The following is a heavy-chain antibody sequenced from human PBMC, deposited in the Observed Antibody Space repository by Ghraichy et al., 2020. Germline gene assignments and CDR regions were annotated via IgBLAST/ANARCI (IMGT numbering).Heavy chain of an antibody. Sequence: GGSLRLSCAASEFTFSSYWMSWVRQAPGKGLEWVANIKGDGSEKYYVDSVKGRFTISRDNAKDSLYRQMNSLRAEDTAVYYCARNGAGVAPAAAPYYYYGMDVWGQGTTVTVSS. V-gene: IGHV3-7*01. CDR3: ARNGAGVAPAAAPYYYYGMDV. D-gene: IGHD2-2*01. J-gene: IGHJ6*02. CDR2: IKGDGSEK. CDR1: EFTFSSYW.